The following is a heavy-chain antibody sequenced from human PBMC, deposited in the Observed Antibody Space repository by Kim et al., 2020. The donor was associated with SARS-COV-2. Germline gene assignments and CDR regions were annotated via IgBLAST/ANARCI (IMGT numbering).Heavy chain of an antibody. D-gene: IGHD3-16*01. J-gene: IGHJ4*02. V-gene: IGHV3-23*01. CDR3: AKADTITFGGVPVLNRY. Sequence: VKGRFTISRDNSKNTLYLQMNSLRAEDTAVYYCAKADTITFGGVPVLNRYWGQGTLVTVSS.